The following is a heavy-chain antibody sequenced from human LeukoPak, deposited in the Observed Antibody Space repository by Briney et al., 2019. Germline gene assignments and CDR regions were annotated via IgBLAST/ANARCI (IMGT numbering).Heavy chain of an antibody. Sequence: KASGTLSLTCAVSGGSISSSNWWSWVRQPPGKGLEWIGEMYPSGSTNYNPSLKSRVTISIDKSKNQFSLKLTSVTAADTAVYYWARVSEKWEHYFDYWGQGTLVTVSS. CDR1: GGSISSSNW. CDR2: MYPSGST. CDR3: ARVSEKWEHYFDY. D-gene: IGHD1-26*01. V-gene: IGHV4-4*02. J-gene: IGHJ4*02.